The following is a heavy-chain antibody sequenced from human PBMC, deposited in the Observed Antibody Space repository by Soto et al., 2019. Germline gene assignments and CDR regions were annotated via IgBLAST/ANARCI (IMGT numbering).Heavy chain of an antibody. V-gene: IGHV3-23*01. CDR3: AKAPVVSPGRNYFDS. D-gene: IGHD2-15*01. Sequence: GGSLRLSCAASELTIINYCMHCVSKTKEKGLEWVSGIGGNGGTIYYSDSVKGRFTISRDNSQNTLYLQMNSLRADDTALYFCAKAPVVSPGRNYFDSWGRGTLLTV. CDR1: ELTIINYC. CDR2: IGGNGGTI. J-gene: IGHJ4*02.